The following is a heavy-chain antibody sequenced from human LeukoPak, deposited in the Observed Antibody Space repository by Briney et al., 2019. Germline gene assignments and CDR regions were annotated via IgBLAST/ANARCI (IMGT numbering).Heavy chain of an antibody. J-gene: IGHJ4*02. CDR3: AKEVSGAAAGGRIFDY. V-gene: IGHV3-23*01. Sequence: GGSLRLSCAASGFTFSAYWMHWVRQAPGKGLEWVSAISGSGGSTYYADSVKGRFTISRDNSKNTLYLQMNSLRAEDTAVYYCAKEVSGAAAGGRIFDYWGQGTLVTVSS. CDR2: ISGSGGST. CDR1: GFTFSAYW. D-gene: IGHD6-13*01.